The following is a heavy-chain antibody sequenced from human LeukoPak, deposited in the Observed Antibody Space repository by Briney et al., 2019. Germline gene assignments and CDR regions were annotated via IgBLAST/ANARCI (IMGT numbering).Heavy chain of an antibody. CDR3: ARGVLLWFGELLSYNWFDP. Sequence: PSETLSLTCAVYGVSFSGYYWSWIRQPPGKGLEWIGEINHSGSTNYNPSLKSRVTISVDTSKNQFSLKLSSVTAADTAVYYCARGVLLWFGELLSYNWFDPWGQGTLVTVSS. CDR1: GVSFSGYY. J-gene: IGHJ5*02. CDR2: INHSGST. D-gene: IGHD3-10*01. V-gene: IGHV4-34*01.